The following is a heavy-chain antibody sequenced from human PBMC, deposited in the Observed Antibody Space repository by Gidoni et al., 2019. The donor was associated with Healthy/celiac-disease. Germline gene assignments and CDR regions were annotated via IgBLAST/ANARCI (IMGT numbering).Heavy chain of an antibody. J-gene: IGHJ4*02. V-gene: IGHV3-23*01. D-gene: IGHD3-9*01. CDR1: GFTFGRYA. Sequence: EVQLLESGGGLVQPGGSLRLSCAASGFTFGRYAMSWVRKAPGKGLGWVPSISGSGGSTYYADSVKGRFTISRDKSKNTLYLQMNSLRAEDTAVYYCAKDQGNILTGYYLDYWGQGTLVTVSS. CDR3: AKDQGNILTGYYLDY. CDR2: ISGSGGST.